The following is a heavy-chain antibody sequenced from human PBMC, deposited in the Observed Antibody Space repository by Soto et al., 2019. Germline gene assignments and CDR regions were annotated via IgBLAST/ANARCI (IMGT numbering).Heavy chain of an antibody. CDR3: ARSKVATTGSHDY. D-gene: IGHD5-12*01. Sequence: PGGSLRLSCAASGFTFSSYTMSWVRQAPGKGLEWVSAISGSGGSTYYADSVKGRFTISRDNAKNTLYLQMNSLRAEDTAVYYCARSKVATTGSHDYWGQETLVTVSS. V-gene: IGHV3-23*01. CDR1: GFTFSSYT. CDR2: ISGSGGST. J-gene: IGHJ4*02.